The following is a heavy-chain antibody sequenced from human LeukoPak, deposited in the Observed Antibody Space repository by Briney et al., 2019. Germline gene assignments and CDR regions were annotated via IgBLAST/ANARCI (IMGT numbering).Heavy chain of an antibody. D-gene: IGHD5-12*01. J-gene: IGHJ6*03. CDR3: ARVRYSGYDRGPYYYYYMDV. CDR1: GGSISSYY. CDR2: IYTSGST. V-gene: IGHV4-4*07. Sequence: SETLSLTCTVSGGSISSYYWSWIRQPAGKGLEWIGRIYTSGSTNYNPSLKSRVTISVDTSKNQFSLKLSSVTAADTAVYYCARVRYSGYDRGPYYYYYMDVWGKGTTVTVSS.